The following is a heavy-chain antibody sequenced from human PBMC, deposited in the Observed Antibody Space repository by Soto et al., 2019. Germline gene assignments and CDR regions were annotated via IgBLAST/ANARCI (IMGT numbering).Heavy chain of an antibody. V-gene: IGHV4-31*02. CDR2: TYYRGKT. CDR1: DDSITGGGYF. Sequence: QVQLQESGPGLVKPSQTLTLTCTVSDDSITGGGYFWIWIRQLPGQGLAWLGATYYRGKTFYNPSLASRGTISLDPSQRLVALRVTSVTAADTAIYSCARGGSGTYHVWGQGTLVIVSS. D-gene: IGHD3-10*01. CDR3: ARGGSGTYHV. J-gene: IGHJ4*02.